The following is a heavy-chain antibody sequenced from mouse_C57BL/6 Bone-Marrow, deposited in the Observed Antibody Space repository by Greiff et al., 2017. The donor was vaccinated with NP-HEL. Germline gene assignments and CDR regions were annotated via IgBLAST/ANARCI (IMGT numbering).Heavy chain of an antibody. J-gene: IGHJ3*01. Sequence: VMLVESGPGLVQPSQSLSITCTVSGFSLTSYGVHWVRPSPGKGLEWLGVIWSGGSTDYNAAFISRLSISKDNSKSQVFFKMNSLQADDTAIYYCARVLWAYWGQGTLVTVSA. CDR2: IWSGGST. CDR1: GFSLTSYG. V-gene: IGHV2-2*01. D-gene: IGHD6-2*01. CDR3: ARVLWAY.